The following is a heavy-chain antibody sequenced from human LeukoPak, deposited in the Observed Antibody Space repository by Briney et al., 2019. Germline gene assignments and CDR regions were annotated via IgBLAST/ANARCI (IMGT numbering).Heavy chain of an antibody. V-gene: IGHV3-30*02. D-gene: IGHD3-22*01. CDR3: AKGARKAAAAGLTYYYDSSGYTSREYFDY. Sequence: GGSLRLSCAASGFTFSSYGMHWVRQAPGKGLERVAFIRDDGSNKYYADSVRGRFTISRDNSKNTLYLQMNSLRVEDTAVYYCAKGARKAAAAGLTYYYDSSGYTSREYFDYWGQGTLVTVSS. J-gene: IGHJ4*02. CDR2: IRDDGSNK. CDR1: GFTFSSYG.